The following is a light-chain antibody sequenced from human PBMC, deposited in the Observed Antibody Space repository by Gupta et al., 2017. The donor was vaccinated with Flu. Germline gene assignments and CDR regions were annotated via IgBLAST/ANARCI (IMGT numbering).Light chain of an antibody. CDR3: SAWDDSLNGHVV. V-gene: IGLV1-44*01. Sequence: QSVLTQPPSASGTPGQRVTISCSGSSSNIGSNTVNWYQQLPGSAPNLLIYSNNQRPSGVPARFSGYESGTSASLAISGLPSEDEADYYCSAWDDSLNGHVVFGGGTKLTVL. CDR2: SNN. J-gene: IGLJ2*01. CDR1: SSNIGSNT.